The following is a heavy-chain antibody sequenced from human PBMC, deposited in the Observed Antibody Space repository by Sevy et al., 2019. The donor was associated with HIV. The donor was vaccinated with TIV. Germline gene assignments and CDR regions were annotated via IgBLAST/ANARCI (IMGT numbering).Heavy chain of an antibody. CDR1: GFTFTTYW. J-gene: IGHJ4*02. CDR3: ARDQFSYFDY. V-gene: IGHV3-74*01. D-gene: IGHD3-3*01. Sequence: GGSLRLSCATSGFTFTTYWMHWVRQSPGKGLVWVSRINSDGSITDYADSVKGRFTMSRENAKNTLYLQMNSLRAEDTAVYYCARDQFSYFDYWGQGTLVTVSS. CDR2: INSDGSIT.